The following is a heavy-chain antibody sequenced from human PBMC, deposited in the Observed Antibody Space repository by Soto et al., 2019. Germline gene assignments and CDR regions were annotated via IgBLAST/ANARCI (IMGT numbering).Heavy chain of an antibody. D-gene: IGHD6-6*01. Sequence: SVKVSCKASGGTFSSYAISWVRQAPGQGLEWMGGIIPIFGTANYAQKFQGRVTITADESTCTAYMELSSLRSEDTAVYYCATYSSSSLWFDPWGQGTLVTVSS. CDR2: IIPIFGTA. CDR1: GGTFSSYA. CDR3: ATYSSSSLWFDP. J-gene: IGHJ5*02. V-gene: IGHV1-69*13.